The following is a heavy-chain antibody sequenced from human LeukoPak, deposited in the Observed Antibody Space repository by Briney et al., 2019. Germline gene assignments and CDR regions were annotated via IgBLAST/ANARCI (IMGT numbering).Heavy chain of an antibody. V-gene: IGHV1-2*02. Sequence: GASVKVSCKASGYTFTGYYMHWVRQAPGQGLERLGWINPNSGGTNYAQKFQGRVTMTRDTSISTAYMELSRLRSDDTAVYYCARADNYGDSCDYWGQGTLVTVSS. D-gene: IGHD4-17*01. CDR2: INPNSGGT. CDR3: ARADNYGDSCDY. J-gene: IGHJ4*02. CDR1: GYTFTGYY.